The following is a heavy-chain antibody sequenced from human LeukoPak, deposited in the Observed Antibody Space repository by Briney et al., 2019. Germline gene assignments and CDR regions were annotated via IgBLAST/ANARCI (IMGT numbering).Heavy chain of an antibody. D-gene: IGHD2-15*01. CDR1: GGTFSSYA. Sequence: SVKVSCKASGGTFSSYAISWVRQAPGQGLEWMGRTIPIFGTANYAQKFQGRVTMTRDTSTSTVYMELSSLRSEDTAVYYCARAPGYCSGGSCLYNWFDPWGQGTLVTVSS. CDR3: ARAPGYCSGGSCLYNWFDP. J-gene: IGHJ5*02. CDR2: TIPIFGTA. V-gene: IGHV1-69*05.